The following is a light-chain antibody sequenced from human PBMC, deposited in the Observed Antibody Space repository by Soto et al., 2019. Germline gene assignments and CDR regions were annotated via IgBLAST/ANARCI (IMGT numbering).Light chain of an antibody. Sequence: QSVLTQPPSVSGAPGQRVTISCTGSSSNIGAGYYVHWYQQLPGTAPKLLIYGNSNRPSGVPDRFSGSKSGTSASLAITGLQAEDEADYYCQSYDSSLFVVFGGGTKLTVL. CDR3: QSYDSSLFVV. CDR2: GNS. J-gene: IGLJ2*01. V-gene: IGLV1-40*01. CDR1: SSNIGAGYY.